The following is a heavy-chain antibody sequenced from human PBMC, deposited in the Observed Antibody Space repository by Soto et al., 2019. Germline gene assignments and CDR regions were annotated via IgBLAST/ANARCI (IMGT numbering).Heavy chain of an antibody. Sequence: ASVKVSCKGFGYSFMKYGINWVRQAPGRGLEWVGWISPYSGYTHSAQKFHGRLTLTTDTAASTAYMELRILRSADTALYYCAREASVLIPAAQPSRFDSWGQGTLVTVSS. CDR3: AREASVLIPAAQPSRFDS. J-gene: IGHJ4*02. CDR1: GYSFMKYG. CDR2: ISPYSGYT. D-gene: IGHD2-2*01. V-gene: IGHV1-18*01.